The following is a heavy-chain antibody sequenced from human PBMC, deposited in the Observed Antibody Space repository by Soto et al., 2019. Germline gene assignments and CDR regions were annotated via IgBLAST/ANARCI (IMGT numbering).Heavy chain of an antibody. Sequence: SQTLSLTCAISGDSVSSNSAAWNWIRQSPSRGLEWLGRTYYRSKWYNDYAVSVKSRITINPDTSKNQFSLQLNSVTPEDTAVYYCARAHYDYVWGSYPHGFFDYWGQGTLVTSPQ. CDR3: ARAHYDYVWGSYPHGFFDY. J-gene: IGHJ4*02. CDR2: TYYRSKWYN. CDR1: GDSVSSNSAA. V-gene: IGHV6-1*01. D-gene: IGHD3-16*02.